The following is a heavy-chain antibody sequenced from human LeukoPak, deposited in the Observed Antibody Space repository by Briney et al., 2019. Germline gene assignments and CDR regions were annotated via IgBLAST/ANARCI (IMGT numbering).Heavy chain of an antibody. J-gene: IGHJ4*02. Sequence: GSLRLSCAASGFTLSSYAMSWVRQGPGKGLEWVSAISVSGNTYHADSVKGRFTISRDSSKNTLYLQMNSLRAGDAAVYYCATNDGYFDYWGQGTLVTVSS. D-gene: IGHD1-1*01. CDR1: GFTLSSYA. CDR3: ATNDGYFDY. CDR2: ISVSGNT. V-gene: IGHV3-23*01.